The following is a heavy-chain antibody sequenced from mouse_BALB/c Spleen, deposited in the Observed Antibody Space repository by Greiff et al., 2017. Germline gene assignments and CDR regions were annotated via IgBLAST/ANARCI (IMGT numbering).Heavy chain of an antibody. Sequence: VHVKQSGPELVKPGASVKMSCKASGYTFTSYVMHWVKQKPGQGLEWIGYINPYNDGTKYNEKFKGKATLTSDKSSSTAYMELSSLTSEDSAVYYCARRGYYEAMDYWGQGTSVTVSS. CDR3: ARRGYYEAMDY. CDR2: INPYNDGT. D-gene: IGHD1-1*02. CDR1: GYTFTSYV. J-gene: IGHJ4*01. V-gene: IGHV1-14*01.